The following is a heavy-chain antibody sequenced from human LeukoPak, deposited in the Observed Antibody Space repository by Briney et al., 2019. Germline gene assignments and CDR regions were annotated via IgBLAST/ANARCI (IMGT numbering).Heavy chain of an antibody. V-gene: IGHV4-4*07. D-gene: IGHD6-13*01. CDR3: ARREIAAAGTERHDAFDI. CDR1: GGSISSYY. CDR2: IYTSGST. Sequence: PSETLSLTCTVSGGSISSYYWSWIRQPAGKGLEWIGRIYTSGSTNYNPSLKSRVTMSVDTSKNQFSLKLSSVTAADTAVYYCARREIAAAGTERHDAFDIWGQGTMVTVSS. J-gene: IGHJ3*02.